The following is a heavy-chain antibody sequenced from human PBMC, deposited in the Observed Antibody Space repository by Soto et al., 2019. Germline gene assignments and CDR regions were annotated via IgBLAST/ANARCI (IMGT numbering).Heavy chain of an antibody. D-gene: IGHD2-2*02. Sequence: GKGLEWIGEINHSGSTNYNPSLKSRVTISVDTSKNQFSLKLSSVTAADTAVYYCASFLFFIQAEDGIRDTVPVLAFQ. J-gene: IGHJ1*01. CDR2: INHSGST. CDR3: ASFLFFIQAEDGIRDTVPVLAFQ. V-gene: IGHV4-34*01.